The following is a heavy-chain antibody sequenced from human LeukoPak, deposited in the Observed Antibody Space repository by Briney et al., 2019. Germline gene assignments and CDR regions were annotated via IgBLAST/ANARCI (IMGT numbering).Heavy chain of an antibody. J-gene: IGHJ4*02. Sequence: WMGRIIPIFGIANYAQKFQGRVTITADKSTSTAYMELSSLRSEDTAVYYCARDQEMAQGGYWGQGTLVTVSS. D-gene: IGHD5-24*01. CDR3: ARDQEMAQGGY. V-gene: IGHV1-69*04. CDR2: IIPIFGIA.